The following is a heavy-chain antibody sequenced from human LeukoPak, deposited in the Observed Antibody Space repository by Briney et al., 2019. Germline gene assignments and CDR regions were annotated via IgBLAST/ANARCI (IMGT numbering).Heavy chain of an antibody. Sequence: GGSLRLSCAASGFTFSSYGMHWVRQAPGKGLEWVAVIWYDGSNKYYADSVKGRFTISRDNSKNTLYLQMNSLRAEDTAVYCCARAHEYSYGSAPYYYYGMDVWGQGTTVTVSS. V-gene: IGHV3-33*01. CDR1: GFTFSSYG. CDR3: ARAHEYSYGSAPYYYYGMDV. D-gene: IGHD5-18*01. J-gene: IGHJ6*02. CDR2: IWYDGSNK.